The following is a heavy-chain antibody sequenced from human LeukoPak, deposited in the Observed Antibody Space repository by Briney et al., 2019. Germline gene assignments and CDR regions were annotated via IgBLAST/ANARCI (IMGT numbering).Heavy chain of an antibody. D-gene: IGHD3-10*01. CDR2: IRSKAYGGTT. J-gene: IGHJ5*02. CDR3: TRDKPFGHHVQFDP. CDR1: GFTFTSYS. Sequence: PGGSLRLSCAASGFTFTSYSMSWVRQAPGKGLERVGFIRSKAYGGTTEYAASVKGRFTISRDDSKSIAYLQMNSLKTEDTAVYYCTRDKPFGHHVQFDPWGQGTLVTVSS. V-gene: IGHV3-49*04.